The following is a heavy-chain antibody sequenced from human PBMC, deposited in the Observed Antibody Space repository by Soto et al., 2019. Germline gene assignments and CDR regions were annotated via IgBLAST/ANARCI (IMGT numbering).Heavy chain of an antibody. J-gene: IGHJ4*02. CDR2: IYYSGST. Sequence: TSETLSLTCTVSGGSISSGGYYWSWIRQHPGKGLEWIGYIYYSGSTYYNPSLKSRVTISVDTSKNQFSLKLSSVTAADTAVYYCARAGGVVVAASLDYGGQGTLVAVSS. CDR1: GGSISSGGYY. D-gene: IGHD2-15*01. CDR3: ARAGGVVVAASLDY. V-gene: IGHV4-31*03.